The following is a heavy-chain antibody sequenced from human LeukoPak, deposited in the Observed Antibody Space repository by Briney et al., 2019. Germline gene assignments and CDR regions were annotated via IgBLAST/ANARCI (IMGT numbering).Heavy chain of an antibody. D-gene: IGHD6-13*01. CDR2: INPSGGST. Sequence: ASVKVSCKASGYTFTSYYMHWVRQAPGQGLEWMGIINPSGGSTSCAQKFQGRVTITRDTSASTAYMELSSLRSEDTAVYYCARDGYSSSWLRHFDYWGQGTLVTVSS. CDR3: ARDGYSSSWLRHFDY. V-gene: IGHV1-46*01. J-gene: IGHJ4*02. CDR1: GYTFTSYY.